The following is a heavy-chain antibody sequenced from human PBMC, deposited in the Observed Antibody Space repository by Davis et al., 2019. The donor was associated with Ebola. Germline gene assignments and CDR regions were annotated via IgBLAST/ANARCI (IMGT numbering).Heavy chain of an antibody. D-gene: IGHD1-26*01. Sequence: PSETLSLTCTVSGGSISSDRYYWSWIRQPAGKGLEWIGHIYTSGSTNYNPSLKSRVTISVDTSKNQFSLKLSSVTAADTAVYYCARDDPNQTRMGGYYYMDVWGKGTTVTVSS. V-gene: IGHV4-61*09. CDR1: GGSISSDRYY. CDR3: ARDDPNQTRMGGYYYMDV. J-gene: IGHJ6*03. CDR2: IYTSGST.